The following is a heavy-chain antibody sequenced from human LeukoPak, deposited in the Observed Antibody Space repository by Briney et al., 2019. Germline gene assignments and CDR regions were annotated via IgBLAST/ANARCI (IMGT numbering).Heavy chain of an antibody. Sequence: SVKVSCKASGGTFSSYAISWVRQAPGQGLEWMGRIIPILGIANYAQKFQGRVTITADKSTSTAYMELSSLRSEDTAVYYCARQDSSGSGYAFDIWGQGTMVTVSS. V-gene: IGHV1-69*04. CDR3: ARQDSSGSGYAFDI. J-gene: IGHJ3*02. CDR1: GGTFSSYA. D-gene: IGHD3-22*01. CDR2: IIPILGIA.